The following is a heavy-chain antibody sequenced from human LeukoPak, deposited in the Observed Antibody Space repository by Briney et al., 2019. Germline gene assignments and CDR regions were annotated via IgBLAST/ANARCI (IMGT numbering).Heavy chain of an antibody. J-gene: IGHJ4*02. CDR2: VYASGNT. D-gene: IGHD6-6*01. V-gene: IGHV3-53*01. CDR3: AREDLVLHYFDY. CDR1: GFSIRSNY. Sequence: PGGSLRLSCAASGFSIRSNYMSWVRQAPGKGLEWVSIVYASGNTYYSDSVKGQFTISRDNSKNTLYLQMDSLRAEDTAVYYCAREDLVLHYFDYWGQGTLVTVSS.